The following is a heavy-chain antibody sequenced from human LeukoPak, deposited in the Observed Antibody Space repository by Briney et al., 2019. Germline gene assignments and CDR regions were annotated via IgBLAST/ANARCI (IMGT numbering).Heavy chain of an antibody. D-gene: IGHD2-2*02. CDR1: GGSISSYY. CDR3: ARNRPNCSSTSCYSGVVGYYYYMDV. V-gene: IGHV4-59*01. J-gene: IGHJ6*03. CDR2: IYYSGST. Sequence: NSSETLSLTCTVSGGSISSYYWSWIRQPPGKGLEWVGYIYYSGSTNYNPSLKSRVTISVDTSKNQFSLKLSSVTAADTAVYYCARNRPNCSSTSCYSGVVGYYYYMDVWGKGTTVTVSS.